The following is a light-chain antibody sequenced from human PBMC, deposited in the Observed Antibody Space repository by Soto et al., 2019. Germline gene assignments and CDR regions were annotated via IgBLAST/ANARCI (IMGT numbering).Light chain of an antibody. V-gene: IGKV1-5*01. J-gene: IGKJ1*01. Sequence: DIQMTQSPSTLSASVGDRVTITCRASQSISSWLAWYQQKPGKAPKLLIYDASSLESGVPSRFSGSGSGTEFTPTLSSLQPDDFATYYCQQYNSYSKTFGQGTKVEIK. CDR1: QSISSW. CDR2: DAS. CDR3: QQYNSYSKT.